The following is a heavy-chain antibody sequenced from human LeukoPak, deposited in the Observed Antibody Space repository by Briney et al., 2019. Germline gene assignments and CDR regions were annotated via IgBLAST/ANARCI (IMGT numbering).Heavy chain of an antibody. CDR2: SDGGGSST. CDR3: ARGPGSSGGAYVGDY. D-gene: IGHD3-22*01. CDR1: GFTFSNHW. J-gene: IGHJ4*01. Sequence: GGSLRLSCVASGFTFSNHWMHWVRQVPGKGPVWVSLSDGGGSSTSYADSVKGRFSISRDNAKSTLCLQMNSLRAEDTAVYYCARGPGSSGGAYVGDYWGHGTLVTVSS. V-gene: IGHV3-74*01.